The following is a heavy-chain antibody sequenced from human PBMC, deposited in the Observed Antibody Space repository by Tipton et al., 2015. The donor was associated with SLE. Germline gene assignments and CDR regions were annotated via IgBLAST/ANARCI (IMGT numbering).Heavy chain of an antibody. J-gene: IGHJ4*02. CDR3: VRGQVGGGVDY. CDR1: GFTFGSYE. Sequence: GSLRLSCAASGFTFGSYEMNWVRQAPGKGLDWVSYIGTSGSTIHYAESVKGRFTISRDNAKNSLYLQMNSLGVEDTAVYYCVRGQVGGGVDYWGQGTLVTVSS. CDR2: IGTSGSTI. V-gene: IGHV3-48*03.